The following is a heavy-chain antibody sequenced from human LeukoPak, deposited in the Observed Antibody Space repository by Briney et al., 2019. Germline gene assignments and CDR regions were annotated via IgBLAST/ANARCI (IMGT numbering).Heavy chain of an antibody. V-gene: IGHV3-53*01. Sequence: GGSLRLSCAASGFSVSSNYMSWVRQAPGKGLEWVSVISSGGYTYYADSVKGRFTISRDNSKNTLYLQMNSLRAEDTAVYFCARVGTYYYDSSGYYYWGQGTLVTVSS. CDR2: ISSGGYT. CDR3: ARVGTYYYDSSGYYY. J-gene: IGHJ4*02. CDR1: GFSVSSNY. D-gene: IGHD3-22*01.